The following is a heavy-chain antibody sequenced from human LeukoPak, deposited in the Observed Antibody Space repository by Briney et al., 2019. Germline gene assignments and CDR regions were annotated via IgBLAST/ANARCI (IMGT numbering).Heavy chain of an antibody. Sequence: GGSLRLSCAASGFTFSTYAMHWVRQAPGRGLEYVSAITSNGGTTHYANSVKGRFTTSRDNSKNTLYLQMGSLRAEDMAVYYCARDGSSSWSRTGSYFDYWGQGTLVTVAS. CDR2: ITSNGGTT. V-gene: IGHV3-64*01. J-gene: IGHJ4*02. CDR3: ARDGSSSWSRTGSYFDY. CDR1: GFTFSTYA. D-gene: IGHD6-13*01.